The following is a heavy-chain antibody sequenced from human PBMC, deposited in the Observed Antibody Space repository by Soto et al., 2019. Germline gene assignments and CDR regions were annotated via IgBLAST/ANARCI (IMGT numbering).Heavy chain of an antibody. V-gene: IGHV3-23*01. J-gene: IGHJ5*02. Sequence: TGGSLRLSCAASGFTFSSYAMSWVRQAPGKGLEWVSAISGSGGSTYYADSVKGRFTISRDNSKNTLYLQMNSLRSEDTAVYYCASSTPQAMDPQTNWFDPWGQGTLVTVS. CDR2: ISGSGGST. CDR1: GFTFSSYA. D-gene: IGHD5-18*01. CDR3: ASSTPQAMDPQTNWFDP.